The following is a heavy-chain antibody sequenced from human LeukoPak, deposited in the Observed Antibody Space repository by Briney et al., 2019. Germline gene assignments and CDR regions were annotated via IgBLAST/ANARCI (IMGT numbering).Heavy chain of an antibody. J-gene: IGHJ4*02. CDR1: GGSISSSSYY. CDR3: ARERPHRGFDY. Sequence: PSETLSLTCTVSGGSISSSSYYWGWIRQPPGKGLEWIGSIYYSGSTYYNPSLKSRVTISVDTSKNQFSLKLSSVTAADTAVYYCARERPHRGFDYWGQGTLVTVSS. CDR2: IYYSGST. V-gene: IGHV4-39*07.